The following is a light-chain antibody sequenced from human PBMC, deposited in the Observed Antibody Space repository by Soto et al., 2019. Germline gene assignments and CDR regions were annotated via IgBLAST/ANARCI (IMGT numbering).Light chain of an antibody. CDR2: DDN. Sequence: QSVLTQPPAVSAAPGQKVTISCSGSSSNIGGNSASWYQQLPGTAPKLLIYDDNKRPSGIPDRFSGSKSGTSATLAITGLRSGDEAADNCGSWDSSLSSHVFGTGTKVSVL. CDR1: SSNIGGNS. V-gene: IGLV1-51*01. J-gene: IGLJ1*01. CDR3: GSWDSSLSSHV.